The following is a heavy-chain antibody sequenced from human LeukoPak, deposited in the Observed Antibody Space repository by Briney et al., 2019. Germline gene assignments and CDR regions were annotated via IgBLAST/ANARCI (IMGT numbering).Heavy chain of an antibody. CDR2: INPSGGST. CDR1: GSTFTSYY. J-gene: IGHJ4*02. V-gene: IGHV1-46*01. CDR3: ARSQPSTRMTPDY. Sequence: ASVTVSCKASGSTFTSYYMHWVRQAPGQGLEWMGIINPSGGSTSYAQTFQGRVTMTRDTSTGTVYMELSSLRSEDTAVYYCARSQPSTRMTPDYWGQGTLVTVSS. D-gene: IGHD2-15*01.